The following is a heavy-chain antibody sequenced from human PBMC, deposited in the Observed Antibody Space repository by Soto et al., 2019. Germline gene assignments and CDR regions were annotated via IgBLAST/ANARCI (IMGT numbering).Heavy chain of an antibody. V-gene: IGHV1-18*01. J-gene: IGHJ4*02. D-gene: IGHD2-8*01. CDR1: GYNFSSYG. Sequence: QVQLVQSGAEVKKPGSSVKVSCKASGYNFSSYGVNWVRQAPGQGLEWMGWIRGYNGNTNYAQKFQGRVTMTADTSKRKAYMELRSLRSDDTGVYYCARDLGCSNAVCPFDSWGQGTLGTVSS. CDR2: IRGYNGNT. CDR3: ARDLGCSNAVCPFDS.